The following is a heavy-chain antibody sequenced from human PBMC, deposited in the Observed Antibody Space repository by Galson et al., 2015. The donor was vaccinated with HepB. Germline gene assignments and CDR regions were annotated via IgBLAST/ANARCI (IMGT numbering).Heavy chain of an antibody. D-gene: IGHD1-26*01. CDR3: AKGMTYSGSYEDFDY. Sequence: SLRLSCAASGFTFSSYAMSWVRQAPGKGLEWASAISGSGGSTYYADSVKGRFTISRDNSKNTLYLQMNSLRAEDTAVYYCAKGMTYSGSYEDFDYWGQGTLVTVSS. J-gene: IGHJ4*02. CDR1: GFTFSSYA. CDR2: ISGSGGST. V-gene: IGHV3-23*01.